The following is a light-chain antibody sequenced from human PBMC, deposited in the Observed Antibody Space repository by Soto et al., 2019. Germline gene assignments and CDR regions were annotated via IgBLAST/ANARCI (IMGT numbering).Light chain of an antibody. J-gene: IGKJ4*01. Sequence: EIVMTQSPATLSVSPGERATLSCRASQSVNSNLAWYQQKPGQAPRLLIHGASTRATGIPVRFSGSGSGTEFTLSISSLQSEDFAVYYCQQYNNWPLGFGGGTKVEIK. CDR2: GAS. V-gene: IGKV3-15*01. CDR1: QSVNSN. CDR3: QQYNNWPLG.